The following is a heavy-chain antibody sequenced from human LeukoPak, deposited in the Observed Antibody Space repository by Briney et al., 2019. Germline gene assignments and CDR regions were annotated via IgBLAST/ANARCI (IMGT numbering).Heavy chain of an antibody. CDR1: GFTFSGSA. CDR2: ISSSGSTI. J-gene: IGHJ4*02. V-gene: IGHV3-48*03. D-gene: IGHD6-13*01. Sequence: GGSLRLSCAASGFTFSGSAMHWVRQAPGKGLEWVSYISSSGSTIYYADSVKGRFTISRDNAKNSLYLQMNSLRAEDTAVYYCARDFFLAALDYWGQGTLVTVSS. CDR3: ARDFFLAALDY.